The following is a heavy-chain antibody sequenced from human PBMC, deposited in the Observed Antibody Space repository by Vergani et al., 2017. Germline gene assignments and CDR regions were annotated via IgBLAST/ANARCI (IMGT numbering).Heavy chain of an antibody. J-gene: IGHJ6*03. CDR1: GFTFSSYA. D-gene: IGHD6-19*01. CDR3: ARVKSSGWYPIYYYYYYMDV. V-gene: IGHV3-30*01. CDR2: ISYDGSNK. Sequence: VQLVESGGGVVQPGRSLRLSCAASGFTFSSYAMHWVRQAPGKGLEWVAVISYDGSNKYYADSVKGRFTISRDNSKNTLYLQMNSLRAEDTAVYYCARVKSSGWYPIYYYYYYMDVWGKGTTVTVSS.